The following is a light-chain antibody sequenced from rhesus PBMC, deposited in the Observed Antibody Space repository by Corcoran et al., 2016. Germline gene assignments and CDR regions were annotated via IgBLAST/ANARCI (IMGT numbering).Light chain of an antibody. J-gene: IGKJ2*01. CDR3: QHGYGILYS. V-gene: IGKV1-25*01. Sequence: DIQMTQSPSSLSASVGDRVTITCRASQGISNNLAWYQQKPGKVPKLLIYKASTLQSGIPARFSGSGSGTDFTLTISSLQPEDFATYYCQHGYGILYSFGQGTKVEIK. CDR1: QGISNN. CDR2: KAS.